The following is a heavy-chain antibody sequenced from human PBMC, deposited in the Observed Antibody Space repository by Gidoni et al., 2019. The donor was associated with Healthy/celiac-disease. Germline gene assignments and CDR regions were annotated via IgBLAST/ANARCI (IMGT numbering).Heavy chain of an antibody. Sequence: EVQLVESGGGLVKPGGSLRLSWAASGFTFSSYSMNWVRQAPGKGLEWVSSISSSSSYIYYADSVKGRFTISRDNAKNSLYLQRNSLRAEDTAVYYCARFSNYDILTGYLGYWGQGTLVTVSS. CDR3: ARFSNYDILTGYLGY. CDR2: ISSSSSYI. V-gene: IGHV3-21*01. J-gene: IGHJ4*02. CDR1: GFTFSSYS. D-gene: IGHD3-9*01.